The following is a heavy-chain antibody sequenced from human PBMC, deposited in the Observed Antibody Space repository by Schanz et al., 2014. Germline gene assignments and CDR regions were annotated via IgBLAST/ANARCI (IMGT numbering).Heavy chain of an antibody. J-gene: IGHJ6*02. D-gene: IGHD6-13*01. CDR3: ARDRQQLVGRIGYYYGMDV. CDR2: ISYDGSHK. CDR1: GFTFRNNW. V-gene: IGHV3-30*03. Sequence: LVVESGGGLVHPGGSLRLSCAASGFTFRNNWMHWFRQGPGKGLEWVAVISYDGSHKDYADSVKGRFTISRDNSKNTLYLQMNSLRAEDTAVYYCARDRQQLVGRIGYYYGMDVWGQGTTVTVSS.